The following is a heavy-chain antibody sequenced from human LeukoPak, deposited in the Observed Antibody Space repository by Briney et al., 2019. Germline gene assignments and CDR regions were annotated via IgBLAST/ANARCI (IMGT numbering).Heavy chain of an antibody. CDR3: ARDKAVTTEVTQHFQH. J-gene: IGHJ1*01. V-gene: IGHV1-2*02. D-gene: IGHD4-23*01. CDR1: GYTFTGYY. Sequence: ASVKVSCKASGYTFTGYYMHWVRQAPGQGLEWMGWINPNSGGTNYAQKFQGRVTMTRDTSISTAYMELSRLRSDDTAVYYCARDKAVTTEVTQHFQHWGQGTLVTVSS. CDR2: INPNSGGT.